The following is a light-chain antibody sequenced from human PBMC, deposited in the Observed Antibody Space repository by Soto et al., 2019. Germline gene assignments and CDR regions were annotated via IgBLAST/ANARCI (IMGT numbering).Light chain of an antibody. CDR1: SSDVGSYNL. V-gene: IGLV2-23*01. Sequence: QSVLTQPASVSGSPGQLITISCTGTSSDVGSYNLVSWYQQHPGKAPKLMIYEGSKRPSGVSNRFSGSKSGNTASLTISGLQAEDEADYYCCSYADSSTYVVFGGGTKLTVL. J-gene: IGLJ2*01. CDR3: CSYADSSTYVV. CDR2: EGS.